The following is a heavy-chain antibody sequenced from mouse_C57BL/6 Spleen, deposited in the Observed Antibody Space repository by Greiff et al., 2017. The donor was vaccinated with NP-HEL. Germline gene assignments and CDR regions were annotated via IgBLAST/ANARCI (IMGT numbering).Heavy chain of an antibody. CDR1: GYAFSSYW. V-gene: IGHV1-80*01. CDR2: IYPGDGDT. D-gene: IGHD1-1*01. CDR3: ERAGSSYAMDY. J-gene: IGHJ4*01. Sequence: QVQLQQSGAELVKPGASVKISCKASGYAFSSYWMNWVKQRPGKGLEWIGQIYPGDGDTNYTGKFKGKATLPADNSSSTAYMQLSSLTSEDSAVDDCERAGSSYAMDYWGQGTSVTVSS.